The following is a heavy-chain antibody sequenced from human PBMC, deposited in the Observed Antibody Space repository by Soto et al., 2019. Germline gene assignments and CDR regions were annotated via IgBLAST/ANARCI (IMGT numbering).Heavy chain of an antibody. Sequence: EVQLVESGGGLVQPGRSLRLSCAASGFTFDDYAMHWVRQAPGKGQEWVSGISWNSGSIVYADSVKGRFTISRDNAKNSLYLQMSSLRAEDTALYYCAKDSRSQYYYDMDVWGQGTTVTVSS. CDR3: AKDSRSQYYYDMDV. CDR2: ISWNSGSI. CDR1: GFTFDDYA. J-gene: IGHJ6*02. V-gene: IGHV3-9*01.